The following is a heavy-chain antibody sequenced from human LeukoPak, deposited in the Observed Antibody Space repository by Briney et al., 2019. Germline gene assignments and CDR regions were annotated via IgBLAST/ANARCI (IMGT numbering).Heavy chain of an antibody. Sequence: GGSLRLSCAASGVTFSSYEMNWVRQAPGKGREWVSYISISGSTIYYADSVKGRFTISRDNAKHSLYLQMNSLSAEDTAVYYCARVHYFYGGNSEVYFDYWGQGTLVTVSS. V-gene: IGHV3-48*03. J-gene: IGHJ4*02. D-gene: IGHD4-23*01. CDR2: ISISGSTI. CDR3: ARVHYFYGGNSEVYFDY. CDR1: GVTFSSYE.